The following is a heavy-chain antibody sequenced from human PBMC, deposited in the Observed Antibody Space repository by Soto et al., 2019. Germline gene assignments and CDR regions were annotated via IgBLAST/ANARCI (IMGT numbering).Heavy chain of an antibody. CDR3: AREDGYCRGPTGNPKVGY. J-gene: IGHJ4*02. CDR1: QITFSNYA. CDR2: ISSSCDYT. V-gene: IGHV3-23*01. D-gene: IGHD2-15*01. Sequence: LRLSCAASQITFSNYAMSWVLQSPGKALEWVSAISSSCDYTYYAYSGKGRFTISIDNSKNTLYLQINSLRDEDTALYSCAREDGYCRGPTGNPKVGYGGQETQVPVPS.